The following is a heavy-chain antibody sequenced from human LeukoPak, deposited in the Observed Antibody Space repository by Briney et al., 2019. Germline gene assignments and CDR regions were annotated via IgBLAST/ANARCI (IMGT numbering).Heavy chain of an antibody. D-gene: IGHD2-15*01. Sequence: SETLSLTCTVSGGSISSGDYYWSWIRQPPGKGLEWIGYIYYSGSTYYNPSLKSRVTISVDTSKNQFSLKLSSVTAADTAVYYCARDSIYCSGGSCYRPIDYWGQGTLVTVSS. V-gene: IGHV4-30-4*01. CDR1: GGSISSGDYY. J-gene: IGHJ4*02. CDR3: ARDSIYCSGGSCYRPIDY. CDR2: IYYSGST.